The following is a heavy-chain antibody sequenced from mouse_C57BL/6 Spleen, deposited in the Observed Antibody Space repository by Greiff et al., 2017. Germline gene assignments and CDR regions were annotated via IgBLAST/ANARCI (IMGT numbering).Heavy chain of an antibody. CDR1: GFTFSSYG. Sequence: EVQLVESGGDLVKPGGSLKLSCAASGFTFSSYGMSWVRQTPDKRLEWVATISSCGSYTYYPDSVKGRFTISRDNAKNTLYLQMSSLKSEDTAMYYCARPHITTVSYFDYWGQGTTLTVSS. V-gene: IGHV5-6*01. J-gene: IGHJ2*01. D-gene: IGHD1-1*01. CDR3: ARPHITTVSYFDY. CDR2: ISSCGSYT.